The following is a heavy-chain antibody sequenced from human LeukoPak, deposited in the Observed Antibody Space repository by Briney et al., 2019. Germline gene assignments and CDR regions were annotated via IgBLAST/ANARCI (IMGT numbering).Heavy chain of an antibody. J-gene: IGHJ4*02. V-gene: IGHV3-7*01. Sequence: PGGSLRLPCAASGFTFSSYWMSWVRQAPGKGLEWVANIKQDGREKYYVDSVKGRFTISRDNAKNSLYLQMNSLRAEDTAVYYCARGFQGARGWAFDYWGQGTLVTVSS. CDR3: ARGFQGARGWAFDY. D-gene: IGHD6-19*01. CDR2: IKQDGREK. CDR1: GFTFSSYW.